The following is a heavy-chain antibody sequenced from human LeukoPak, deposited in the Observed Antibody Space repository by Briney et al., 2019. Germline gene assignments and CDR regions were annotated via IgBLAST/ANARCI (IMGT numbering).Heavy chain of an antibody. CDR1: GGSISSYY. CDR2: IYYSGST. V-gene: IGHV4-59*01. Sequence: PSETLSLTCTVSGGSISSYYWSWIRQPPGKGLEWIGYIYYSGSTNYNPSLKSRVTISVDTSKNQFSLKLSSVTAADTAVYYCAREKYCSGGSCWYFDYWGQGTLVTVSS. CDR3: AREKYCSGGSCWYFDY. D-gene: IGHD2-15*01. J-gene: IGHJ4*02.